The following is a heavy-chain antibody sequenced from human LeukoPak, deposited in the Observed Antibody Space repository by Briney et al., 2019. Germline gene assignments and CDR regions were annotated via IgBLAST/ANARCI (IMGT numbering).Heavy chain of an antibody. D-gene: IGHD2-8*01. CDR3: ARAVIDCTNGVCYIVESYYYYMDV. V-gene: IGHV7-4-1*02. J-gene: IGHJ6*03. CDR2: INTNTGNP. Sequence: GASVKVFCKASRYTFTSYAMNWVRQAPGQGLEWMGWINTNTGNPTYAQGFTGRFVFSLDTSVSTAYLQISSLKAEDTAVYYCARAVIDCTNGVCYIVESYYYYMDVWGKGTTVTVSS. CDR1: RYTFTSYA.